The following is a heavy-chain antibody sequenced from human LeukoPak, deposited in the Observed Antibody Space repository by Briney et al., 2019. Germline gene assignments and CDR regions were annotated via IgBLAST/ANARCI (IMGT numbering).Heavy chain of an antibody. D-gene: IGHD6-19*01. J-gene: IGHJ4*02. V-gene: IGHV3-21*01. CDR2: ISSSSSYI. Sequence: GGSLRLSCAASGFTFSSYSMNWVRQAPGKGLEWVSSISSSSSYIYYADSVKGRFTISRDNAKNSLYLQMNSLRAEDTGVYYCARRVAVADNYFDYWGQGTLVTVSS. CDR1: GFTFSSYS. CDR3: ARRVAVADNYFDY.